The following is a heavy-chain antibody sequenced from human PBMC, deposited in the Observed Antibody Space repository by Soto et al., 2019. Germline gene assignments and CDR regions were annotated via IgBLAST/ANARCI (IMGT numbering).Heavy chain of an antibody. Sequence: SETLSLTCTVSGGSISSYYWSWIRQPPGKGLEWIGYIYYSGSTNYNPSLKSRVTISVDTSKNQFSLKLSSVTAADTAVYYCARLPTIFGVPGDYYYGMDVWGQRTTVTVSS. CDR3: ARLPTIFGVPGDYYYGMDV. J-gene: IGHJ6*02. V-gene: IGHV4-59*01. CDR2: IYYSGST. D-gene: IGHD3-3*01. CDR1: GGSISSYY.